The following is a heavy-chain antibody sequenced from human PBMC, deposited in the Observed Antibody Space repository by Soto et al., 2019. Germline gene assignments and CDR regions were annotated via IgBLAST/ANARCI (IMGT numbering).Heavy chain of an antibody. Sequence: HLVASGGGLVQPGGSLRLSCAASGFTFNDHYMDWVRQAPGTGLEWVARSKNRGQGFTIEYAASLKGRFTISRDDSANSLYLQMNSLETDDTAVYYCTVWIEGACYWGRGILVTVSS. D-gene: IGHD3-16*01. V-gene: IGHV3-72*01. CDR2: SKNRGQGFTI. J-gene: IGHJ4*02. CDR3: TVWIEGACY. CDR1: GFTFNDHY.